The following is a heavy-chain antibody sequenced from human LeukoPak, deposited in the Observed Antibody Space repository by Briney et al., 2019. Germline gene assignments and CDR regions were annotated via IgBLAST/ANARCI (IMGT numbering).Heavy chain of an antibody. D-gene: IGHD6-13*01. J-gene: IGHJ6*03. CDR2: ISSSSSTI. V-gene: IGHV3-48*01. CDR1: GFTFSSYS. CDR3: ARAQNSSPGGFYYYYRDV. Sequence: GGSLRLSCAASGFTFSSYSMNWVRQAPGKGLEWVSYISSSSSTIYYADSVKGRFTISRDNAKNSLYLQMNSLRAEDTAVYYCARAQNSSPGGFYYYYRDVGGRGPTVTVPS.